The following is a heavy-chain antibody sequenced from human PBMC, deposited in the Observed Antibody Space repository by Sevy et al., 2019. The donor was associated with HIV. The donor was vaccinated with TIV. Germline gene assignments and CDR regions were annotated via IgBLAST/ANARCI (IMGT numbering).Heavy chain of an antibody. V-gene: IGHV3-23*01. CDR3: AKDHDNNWFDP. CDR2: ISVSGGST. Sequence: GGSLRLSCAASGFSFNLYAMTWVRQAPGKGLEWVSTISVSGGSTYYADSVKGQFTISRDNSKNTLYLQMNSLRAEDTVVYYCAKDHDNNWFDPWGQGTLVTVSS. D-gene: IGHD3-9*01. CDR1: GFSFNLYA. J-gene: IGHJ5*02.